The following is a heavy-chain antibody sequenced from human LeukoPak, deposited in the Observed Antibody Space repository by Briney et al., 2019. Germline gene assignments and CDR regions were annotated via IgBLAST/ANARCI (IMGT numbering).Heavy chain of an antibody. CDR3: ARISRVEAFDY. Sequence: SVKVSCKASGGTFSSYAISWVRQAPGQGLEWMGRIIPILGIANYAQKFQGRVTITADKSTSTAYMELSSLRSEDTAVYYCARISRVEAFDYWGQGTLVTVSS. D-gene: IGHD3-10*01. CDR2: IIPILGIA. V-gene: IGHV1-69*04. J-gene: IGHJ4*02. CDR1: GGTFSSYA.